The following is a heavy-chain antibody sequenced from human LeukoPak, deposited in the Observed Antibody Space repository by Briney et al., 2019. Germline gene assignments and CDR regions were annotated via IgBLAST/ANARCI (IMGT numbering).Heavy chain of an antibody. CDR3: ARAYGSGSYKYYFDY. CDR2: IWYDGSNK. CDR1: GFTFSSYG. V-gene: IGHV3-33*01. Sequence: GGSLRLSCAASGFTFSSYGMHWVRQAPGKGLEWVAVIWYDGSNKYYADSVKGRFTISRDNSKNTLYLQMNSLRAEDTAVYYCARAYGSGSYKYYFDYWGQGTLVTVSS. D-gene: IGHD3-10*01. J-gene: IGHJ4*02.